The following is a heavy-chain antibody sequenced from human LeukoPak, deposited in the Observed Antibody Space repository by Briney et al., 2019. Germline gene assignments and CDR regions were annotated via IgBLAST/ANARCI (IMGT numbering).Heavy chain of an antibody. CDR3: AGDWNGDYCFEH. CDR2: ISWNGGNI. D-gene: IGHD1-1*01. V-gene: IGHV3-9*01. Sequence: GGSLRLPCAASGFTFDDYAMHWVRQAPGKGLEWVSGISWNGGNIGYADSVKGRFTISRDNSKNTVYLQMNSLRTEDTAVYHCAGDWNGDYCFEHWGQGILVTVSS. CDR1: GFTFDDYA. J-gene: IGHJ4*02.